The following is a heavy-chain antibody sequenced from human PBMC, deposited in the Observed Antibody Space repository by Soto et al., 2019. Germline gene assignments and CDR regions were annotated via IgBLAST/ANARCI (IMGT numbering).Heavy chain of an antibody. V-gene: IGHV3-21*01. D-gene: IGHD1-26*01. CDR1: GFTFSSYS. J-gene: IGHJ3*02. CDR3: ARGRVGATRRAFDI. CDR2: ISSSSSYI. Sequence: XESLRLSGAASGFTFSSYSMNWFRQAPGKGLEWVSSISSSSSYIYYADSVKGRFTISRDNAKNSLYLQMNSLRAEDTAVYYCARGRVGATRRAFDIWGQGTMVTVSS.